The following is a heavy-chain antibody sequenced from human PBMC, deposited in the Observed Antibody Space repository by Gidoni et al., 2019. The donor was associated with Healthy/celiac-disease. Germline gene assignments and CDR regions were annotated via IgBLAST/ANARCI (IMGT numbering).Heavy chain of an antibody. CDR1: GFSLSNARMG. CDR2: IFSNDEK. J-gene: IGHJ5*02. Sequence: QVTLKESGPVLVKPTETLTLTCTVSGFSLSNARMGVSWIRQPPGKALEWLAHIFSNDEKSYSTSLKSRLTISKDTSKSQVVLTMTNMDPVDTATYYCARCMRGYSSSSNWFDPWGQGTLVTVSS. V-gene: IGHV2-26*01. CDR3: ARCMRGYSSSSNWFDP. D-gene: IGHD6-6*01.